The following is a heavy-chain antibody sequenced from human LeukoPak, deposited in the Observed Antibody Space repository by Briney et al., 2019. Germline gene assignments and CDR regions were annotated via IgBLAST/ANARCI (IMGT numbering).Heavy chain of an antibody. CDR2: INWNSGSI. Sequence: GGSLRLSCAASGFTFNIYSMNWVRQAPGKGLEWVSGINWNSGSIYYADSVKGRFTISRDNAKNSLYLQMNSLRAEDTAVYYCAELGITMIGGVWGKGTTVTIPS. CDR3: AELGITMIGGV. CDR1: GFTFNIYS. D-gene: IGHD3-10*02. V-gene: IGHV3-48*04. J-gene: IGHJ6*04.